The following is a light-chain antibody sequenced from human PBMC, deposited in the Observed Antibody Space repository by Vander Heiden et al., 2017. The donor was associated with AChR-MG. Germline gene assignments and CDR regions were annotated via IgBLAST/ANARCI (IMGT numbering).Light chain of an antibody. CDR2: EGS. CDR3: CSYAGSSTLDVV. J-gene: IGLJ2*01. V-gene: IGLV2-23*01. Sequence: SERNQAAAASGEPGKRTTISCTGTSSDVGSYNLVSWYQPHPGKAPKLMIYEGSKRPSGVSNRFSGSKSGNTASLTISGLQAEDEADYYCCSYAGSSTLDVVFGGGTKLTVL. CDR1: SSDVGSYNL.